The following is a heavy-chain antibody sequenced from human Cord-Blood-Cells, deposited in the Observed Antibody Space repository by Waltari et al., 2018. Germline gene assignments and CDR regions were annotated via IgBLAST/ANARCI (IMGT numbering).Heavy chain of an antibody. Sequence: QVQLVQSGAEVKKPGASVKVSCKASGYTFTGYYMPWVRQPPGPGLEWMGWINPNSGGTNYAQKFQGWVTMTRDTSISTAYMELSRLRSDDTAVYYCARSPYYDFWSGYYAFDIWGQGTMVTVSS. CDR1: GYTFTGYY. CDR3: ARSPYYDFWSGYYAFDI. J-gene: IGHJ3*02. V-gene: IGHV1-2*04. D-gene: IGHD3-3*01. CDR2: INPNSGGT.